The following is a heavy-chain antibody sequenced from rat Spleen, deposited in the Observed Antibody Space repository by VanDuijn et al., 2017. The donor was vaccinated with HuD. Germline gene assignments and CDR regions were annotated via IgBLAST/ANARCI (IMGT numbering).Heavy chain of an antibody. Sequence: EVQLVESGGGLVQPGRSLKLSCAASGFTFSDYYMVWVRQAPTKGLEWIASISTGGGNTYYRDSVKGRFTISRDNAKNTQYLQMDSLRSEDTATYFCTTAWVLNYWGQGVVVTVSS. CDR1: GFTFSDYY. CDR3: TTAWVLNY. J-gene: IGHJ2*01. CDR2: ISTGGGNT. D-gene: IGHD1-7*01. V-gene: IGHV5S13*01.